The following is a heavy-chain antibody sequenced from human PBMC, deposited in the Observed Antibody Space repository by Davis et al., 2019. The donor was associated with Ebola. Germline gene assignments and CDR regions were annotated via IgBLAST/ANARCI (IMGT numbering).Heavy chain of an antibody. V-gene: IGHV3-74*01. CDR2: ISSDGGIT. J-gene: IGHJ4*02. CDR1: AFTSSSYW. CDR3: VRTTYGAPEY. Sequence: PGRSLTLSCAASAFTSSSYWMHWVRQAPGKGLVYVSRISSDGGITSYADSVKGRFTISRDNAKSTLYLQMNSLTAEDTAVYYCVRTTYGAPEYWGQGTLVTVSS. D-gene: IGHD4-17*01.